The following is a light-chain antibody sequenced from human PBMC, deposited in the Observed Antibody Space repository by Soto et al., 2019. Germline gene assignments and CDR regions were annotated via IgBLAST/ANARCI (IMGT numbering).Light chain of an antibody. V-gene: IGKV1-27*01. Sequence: DIQMTQSPSSLSASVGDRVTITCRASQGISNYLAWYQQKPGKVPKLLIYAASTLQSRVPSRFSGSGSGTDFTLTISSLQPEDVATYYCQKYNSAARITFGPGTKVDIK. J-gene: IGKJ3*01. CDR3: QKYNSAARIT. CDR1: QGISNY. CDR2: AAS.